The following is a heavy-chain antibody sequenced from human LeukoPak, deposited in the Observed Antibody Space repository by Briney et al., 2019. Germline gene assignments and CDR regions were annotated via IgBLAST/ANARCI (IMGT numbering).Heavy chain of an antibody. V-gene: IGHV3-30-3*01. Sequence: GGPLTHSCAASGFTFSTYAMHWVRQAPGKGLEWVAVTSSDGTVKYYPDSVKGRFTISRDKSKNTLYLQVNSLRPEDTGVYYCARDPVPAAARHFDYWGQGTLVTVSS. CDR3: ARDPVPAAARHFDY. CDR1: GFTFSTYA. J-gene: IGHJ4*01. D-gene: IGHD2-2*01. CDR2: TSSDGTVK.